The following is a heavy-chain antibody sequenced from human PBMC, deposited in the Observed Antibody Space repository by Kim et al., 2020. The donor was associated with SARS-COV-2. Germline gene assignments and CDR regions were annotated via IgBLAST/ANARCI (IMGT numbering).Heavy chain of an antibody. CDR2: INHSGST. CDR3: ARERAPTIFGVVINYYGMDV. D-gene: IGHD3-3*01. J-gene: IGHJ6*02. CDR1: GGSFSGYY. V-gene: IGHV4-34*01. Sequence: SETLSLTCAVYGGSFSGYYWSWIRQPPGKGLEWIREINHSGSTNYNPSLKSRVTISVDTSKNQFSLKLSSVTAADTAVYYCARERAPTIFGVVINYYGMDVWGQGTTVTVSS.